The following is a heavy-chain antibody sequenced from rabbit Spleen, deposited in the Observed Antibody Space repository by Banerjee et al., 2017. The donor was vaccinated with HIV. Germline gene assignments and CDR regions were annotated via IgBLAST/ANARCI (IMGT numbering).Heavy chain of an antibody. CDR3: ARDSGTSFSSYGMDL. CDR1: GFSFSSNW. D-gene: IGHD8-1*01. Sequence: EESGGGLVQPEGSLTLTCTVSGFSFSSNWICWVRQAPGKGLEWIACIYGGSSGTTYYASWAKGRFTISKTSSTTVTLQMTSLTAADTATYFCARDSGTSFSSYGMDLWGQGTLVTVS. CDR2: IYGGSSGTT. V-gene: IGHV1S45*01. J-gene: IGHJ3*01.